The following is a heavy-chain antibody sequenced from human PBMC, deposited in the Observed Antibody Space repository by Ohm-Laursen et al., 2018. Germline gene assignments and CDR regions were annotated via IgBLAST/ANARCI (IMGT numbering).Heavy chain of an antibody. Sequence: SETLSLTCTVSGGSISSSYYYWGWIRKPPGKGLEWIGSIYYSGSTYDNPSVKSRVTLSLDKSKNQFSLKLSSVTAADTAGYYCARSLTVADYYYGMDVWGQGTTVTVSS. D-gene: IGHD4-11*01. V-gene: IGHV4-39*07. CDR3: ARSLTVADYYYGMDV. J-gene: IGHJ6*02. CDR1: GGSISSSYYY. CDR2: IYYSGST.